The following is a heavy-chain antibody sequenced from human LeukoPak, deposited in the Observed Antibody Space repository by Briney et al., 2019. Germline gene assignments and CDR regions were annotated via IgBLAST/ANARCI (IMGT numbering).Heavy chain of an antibody. V-gene: IGHV3-23*01. Sequence: GGSLRLSCAASGFTFTTYAMSWVRQAPGKGLEWVSAISGSGGRTFYADSVKGRFTISRDNSKNTLYLQMNSLRAEDTAVYYCARGGSGNDRAYWGQGTLVTVSS. D-gene: IGHD5-12*01. CDR3: ARGGSGNDRAY. J-gene: IGHJ4*02. CDR2: ISGSGGRT. CDR1: GFTFTTYA.